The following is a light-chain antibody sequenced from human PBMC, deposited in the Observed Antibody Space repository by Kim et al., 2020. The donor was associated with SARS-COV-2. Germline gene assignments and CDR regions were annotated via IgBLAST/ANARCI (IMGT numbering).Light chain of an antibody. CDR1: SSDAGSYNF. J-gene: IGLJ3*02. CDR2: EVT. V-gene: IGLV2-23*02. Sequence: QSALTQPASVSGSPGQSITISCAGSSSDAGSYNFVSWYQQYPGKAPKLMIYEVTKRPSGVSNRFSGSKSGNTASLTISGLQAEDEADYYCSSFVLSSSSPNWVFGGGTKVTVL. CDR3: SSFVLSSSSPNWV.